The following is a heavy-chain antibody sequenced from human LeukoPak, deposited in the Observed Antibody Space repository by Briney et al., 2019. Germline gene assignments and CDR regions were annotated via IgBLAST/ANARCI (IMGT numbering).Heavy chain of an antibody. V-gene: IGHV1-2*06. D-gene: IGHD5-12*01. J-gene: IGHJ4*02. CDR2: INPNSGGT. Sequence: ASVKVSCKASGYTFTSYDINWVRQAPGQGLEWMGRINPNSGGTNYAQKLQGRVTMTRDTSIRTAHMELSRLRSDDTAVYYCARVVERRGWLLDYWGQGTLVTVSS. CDR3: ARVVERRGWLLDY. CDR1: GYTFTSYD.